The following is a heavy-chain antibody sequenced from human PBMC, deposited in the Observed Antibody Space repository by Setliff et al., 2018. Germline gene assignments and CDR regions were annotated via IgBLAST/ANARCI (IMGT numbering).Heavy chain of an antibody. Sequence: GGSLRLSCAASGFTFSSYGMHWVRQAPGTGLEWVAFIWYDGTNKYYADSVKGRFTIARDNSKNTLYLQMNSLRAEDTAVYYCARGPVDFVVVPAAAKFDYWGQGTLVTVSS. J-gene: IGHJ4*02. D-gene: IGHD2-2*01. CDR1: GFTFSSYG. CDR3: ARGPVDFVVVPAAAKFDY. V-gene: IGHV3-33*01. CDR2: IWYDGTNK.